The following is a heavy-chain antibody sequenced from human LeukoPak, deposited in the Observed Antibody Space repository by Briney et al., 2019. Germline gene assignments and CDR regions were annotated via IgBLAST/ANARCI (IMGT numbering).Heavy chain of an antibody. Sequence: PSETLSLTCSVSGASINSDDYYLSWVRQPAGKGLEWIGRIYTSGSTDYNPSLKSRVTISVDTSKNQFSLRLSSVTAADTAVYYCVRQFDYWGQGTLVTVSS. V-gene: IGHV4-61*02. J-gene: IGHJ4*02. CDR1: GASINSDDYY. CDR2: IYTSGST. CDR3: VRQFDY.